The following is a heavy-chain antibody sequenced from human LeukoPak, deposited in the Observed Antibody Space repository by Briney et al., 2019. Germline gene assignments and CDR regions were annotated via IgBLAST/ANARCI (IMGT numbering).Heavy chain of an antibody. V-gene: IGHV4-59*01. CDR3: ARSVGDLDV. J-gene: IGHJ6*04. CDR1: GGSISSYY. D-gene: IGHD3-10*01. CDR2: IYYSGST. Sequence: PSETLSLTCTVSGGSISSYYWSGIRQPPGKGLEWIGYIYYSGSTNYNPSLKSRVTISVDTSKNQFSLKLSSVTAADTAVYYCARSVGDLDVWGKGTTVTVSS.